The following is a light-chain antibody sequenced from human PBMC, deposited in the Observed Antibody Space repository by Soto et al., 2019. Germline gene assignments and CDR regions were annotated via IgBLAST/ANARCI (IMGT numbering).Light chain of an antibody. CDR1: SNDVGTYNR. J-gene: IGLJ3*02. V-gene: IGLV2-23*02. CDR3: CSSVGSPIWV. Sequence: QSVLTQPASVSGSPGQSITISCTGTSNDVGTYNRVSWYQQHPHKAPTLMIYEVNKRPSGVSNRFSGSKSGNTASLTISGLQAEDEADYYCCSSVGSPIWVFGGGTQLTVL. CDR2: EVN.